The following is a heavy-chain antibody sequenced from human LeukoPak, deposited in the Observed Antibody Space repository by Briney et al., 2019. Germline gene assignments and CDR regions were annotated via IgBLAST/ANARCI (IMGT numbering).Heavy chain of an antibody. Sequence: SVKVSCKASGGTFSSYAISWVRQAPGQGLEWMGGIIPILGIANYAQKFQGRVTITADKSTSTAYMELSSLRSEDTAVYYCARDGGIAAAGTACGFDPWGQGTLVTVSS. CDR1: GGTFSSYA. CDR3: ARDGGIAAAGTACGFDP. D-gene: IGHD6-13*01. V-gene: IGHV1-69*10. J-gene: IGHJ5*02. CDR2: IIPILGIA.